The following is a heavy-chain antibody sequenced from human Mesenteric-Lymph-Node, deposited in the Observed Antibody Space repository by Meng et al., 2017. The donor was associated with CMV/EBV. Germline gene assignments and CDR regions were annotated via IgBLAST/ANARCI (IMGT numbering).Heavy chain of an antibody. CDR2: IIPIHGVI. J-gene: IGHJ5*02. D-gene: IGHD2-21*02. CDR1: GDDFSRNA. Sequence: SVKVSCKASGDDFSRNAVSWVRQAPGQGLEWMGGIIPIHGVINYAQKFQGRVTISADKSTNTAYLELSSLRSEDTAVYYCARLWRLGLVLQGGDRNKFDPWGQGTLVTVSS. CDR3: ARLWRLGLVLQGGDRNKFDP. V-gene: IGHV1-69*10.